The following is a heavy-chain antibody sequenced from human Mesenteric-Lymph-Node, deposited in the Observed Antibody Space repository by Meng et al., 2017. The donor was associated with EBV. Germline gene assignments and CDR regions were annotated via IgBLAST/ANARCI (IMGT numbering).Heavy chain of an antibody. CDR3: ARDFYGDFSKTDY. V-gene: IGHV3-33*08. J-gene: IGHJ4*02. CDR1: GFTFSSYG. Sequence: GEGVGAGGGVVPPGTSLGPSCAASGFTFSSYGIHWVRQAPGKGLEWVAFIWYDGSHEYYADSVKGRFTISRDNSKNTLYLEMNSLRAEDSAMYYCARDFYGDFSKTDYWGRGTLVTVSS. D-gene: IGHD4-17*01. CDR2: IWYDGSHE.